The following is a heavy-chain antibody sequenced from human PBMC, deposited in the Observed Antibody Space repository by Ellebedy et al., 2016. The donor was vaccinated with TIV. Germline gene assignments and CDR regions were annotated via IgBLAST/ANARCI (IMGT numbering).Heavy chain of an antibody. Sequence: SETLSPTCTVSGGSVSSGDYYWNWIRQPPGKGLEWIAYVHYNGYTNYNPSLKSRVTISVDKSKNQFSLKLSSVTASDTAVYYCARDDCSGGSCYHYWGQGTLVTVSS. CDR1: GGSVSSGDYY. J-gene: IGHJ4*02. D-gene: IGHD2-15*01. CDR3: ARDDCSGGSCYHY. V-gene: IGHV4-61*08. CDR2: VHYNGYT.